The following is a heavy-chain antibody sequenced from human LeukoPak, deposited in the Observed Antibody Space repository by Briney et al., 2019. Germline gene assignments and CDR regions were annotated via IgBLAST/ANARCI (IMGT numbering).Heavy chain of an antibody. Sequence: SETLSLTCTVSGGSISSYYWSWIRQPPGKGLELIGYIYYSGSTNYNPSLKSRVTISVDTSKNQFSLKLSSVTAADTAVYYCARLGSYYDILTARRYYYYYMDVWGKGTTVTISS. CDR2: IYYSGST. D-gene: IGHD3-9*01. V-gene: IGHV4-59*01. CDR3: ARLGSYYDILTARRYYYYYMDV. CDR1: GGSISSYY. J-gene: IGHJ6*03.